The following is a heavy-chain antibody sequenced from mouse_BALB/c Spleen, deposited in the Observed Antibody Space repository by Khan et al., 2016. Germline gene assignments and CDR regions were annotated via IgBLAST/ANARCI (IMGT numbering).Heavy chain of an antibody. J-gene: IGHJ1*01. CDR3: SRTYGNYEYFDV. V-gene: IGHV5-4*02. CDR2: ISDGGAYS. CDR1: GCTFSDYY. Sequence: EVELVASGGGLVKPGGSLKLSCAASGCTFSDYYMYWVRQTPEKRLEWVATISDGGAYSYYPDSVEGRFTISRDKSKNNLYLRMNSLKSEDTAMYYLSRTYGNYEYFDVWRAWTTFTVSS. D-gene: IGHD2-1*01.